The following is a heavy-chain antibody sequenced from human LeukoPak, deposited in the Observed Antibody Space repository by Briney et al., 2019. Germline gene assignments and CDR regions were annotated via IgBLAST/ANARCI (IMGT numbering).Heavy chain of an antibody. J-gene: IGHJ5*02. Sequence: SETLSLTCTVSGGSITNYNWNWLRQPPGKGLEWIGYISDSGSTHYNPSLQSRVTISVDTSKNQFSLSQSSVTASDTAVYYCARRRIGDLTIGSDTWFDPWGQGALVTVSS. CDR3: ARRRIGDLTIGSDTWFDP. CDR2: ISDSGST. V-gene: IGHV4-59*08. D-gene: IGHD2-15*01. CDR1: GGSITNYN.